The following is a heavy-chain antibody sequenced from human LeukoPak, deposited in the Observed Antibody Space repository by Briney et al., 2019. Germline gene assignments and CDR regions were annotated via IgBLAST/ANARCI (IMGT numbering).Heavy chain of an antibody. Sequence: PGGSLRLSCAASGFTFSDYYMSWIRQAPGKGLEWVSYISSSGSTIYYADSVKGRFTISRDNSKNTLYLQMNSLRAEDTAVYYCARDQNYYDSSGYRDYWGQGTLVTVSS. J-gene: IGHJ4*02. CDR1: GFTFSDYY. CDR3: ARDQNYYDSSGYRDY. CDR2: ISSSGSTI. D-gene: IGHD3-22*01. V-gene: IGHV3-11*04.